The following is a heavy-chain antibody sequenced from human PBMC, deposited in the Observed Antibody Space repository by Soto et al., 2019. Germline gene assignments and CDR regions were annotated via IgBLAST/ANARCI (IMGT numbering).Heavy chain of an antibody. D-gene: IGHD4-17*01. CDR2: TYYRSKWYN. J-gene: IGHJ6*02. CDR1: GDSVSSNSAA. CDR3: AREGGDPHYYYYYGMDV. V-gene: IGHV6-1*01. Sequence: SQTLSLTCAISGDSVSSNSAAWNWIRQSPSRGLEWLGRTYYRSKWYNDYAVSVKSRITINPDTSKNQFSLQLNSVTPEDTAVYYCAREGGDPHYYYYYGMDVWGQGTTVTVSS.